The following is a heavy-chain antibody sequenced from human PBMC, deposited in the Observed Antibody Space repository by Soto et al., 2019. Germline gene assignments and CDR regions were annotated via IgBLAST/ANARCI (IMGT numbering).Heavy chain of an antibody. Sequence: SVKVSCKASGGTFSSYAISWVRQAPGQGLEWMGGIIPIFGTANYAQKFQGRVTITADESTSTAYMELSSLRAEDTALYYCAKAGAGTPAFDYWGQGTLVTVSS. D-gene: IGHD6-13*01. J-gene: IGHJ4*02. CDR2: IIPIFGTA. CDR1: GGTFSSYA. V-gene: IGHV1-69*13. CDR3: AKAGAGTPAFDY.